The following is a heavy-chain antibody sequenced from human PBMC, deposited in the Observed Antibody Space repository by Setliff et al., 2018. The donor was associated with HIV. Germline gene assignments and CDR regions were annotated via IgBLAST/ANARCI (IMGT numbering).Heavy chain of an antibody. Sequence: KPSETLSLTCAVSGVSISAYFWSWIRQSPEKGLEWIGYIDNSGNTNYSPSLKSRITISRDTSKNQFSLKLNSVTAADTAHYFCVVYFIGNGGRGLWGQGTQVTVSS. CDR3: VVYFIGNGGRGL. D-gene: IGHD2-15*01. CDR1: GVSISAYF. J-gene: IGHJ4*02. CDR2: IDNSGNT. V-gene: IGHV4-59*01.